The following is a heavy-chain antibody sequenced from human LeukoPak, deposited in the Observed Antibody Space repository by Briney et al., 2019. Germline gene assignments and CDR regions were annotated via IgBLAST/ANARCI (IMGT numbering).Heavy chain of an antibody. V-gene: IGHV3-7*01. CDR1: GFTFSSYW. Sequence: GGSLRLSCAASGFTFSSYWMSWVRQAPGKGLEWVANIKQDGSEKYYVDSVKGRFTISRDNAKNSLYLQMNSLRAEDTAVYYCAREYYYDSSGYYSAGYYYYGMDVWGQGTTVTVSS. D-gene: IGHD3-22*01. J-gene: IGHJ6*02. CDR3: AREYYYDSSGYYSAGYYYYGMDV. CDR2: IKQDGSEK.